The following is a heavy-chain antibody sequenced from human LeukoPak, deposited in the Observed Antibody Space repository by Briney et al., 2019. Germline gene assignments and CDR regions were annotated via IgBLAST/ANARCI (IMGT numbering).Heavy chain of an antibody. CDR3: ANGEGGRYSYGYFDY. CDR1: GFTFDDYA. J-gene: IGHJ4*02. D-gene: IGHD5-18*01. Sequence: PGGSLRLSCAASGFTFDDYAMHWVRQAPGKGLEWVSGISWNSGSIGYADSVKGRFTISRDNAKNSLYLQMNSLRAEDTALYYCANGEGGRYSYGYFDYWGQGTLVTVSS. CDR2: ISWNSGSI. V-gene: IGHV3-9*01.